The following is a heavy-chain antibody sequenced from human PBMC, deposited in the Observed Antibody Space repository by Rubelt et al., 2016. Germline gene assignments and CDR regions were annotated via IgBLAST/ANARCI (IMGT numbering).Heavy chain of an antibody. CDR2: IWYDGSNK. J-gene: IGHJ4*02. CDR3: ARDRAFVRSSSGVFDY. Sequence: APGKGLEWVAVIWYDGSNKYYADSVKGRFTISRDNSKNTLYLQMNSLRAEDTAVYYCARDRAFVRSSSGVFDYWGQGTLVTVSS. D-gene: IGHD6-6*01. V-gene: IGHV3-33*01.